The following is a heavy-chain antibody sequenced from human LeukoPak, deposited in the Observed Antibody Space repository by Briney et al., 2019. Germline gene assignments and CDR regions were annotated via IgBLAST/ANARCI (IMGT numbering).Heavy chain of an antibody. CDR3: ARRNVLTEGEAFDI. D-gene: IGHD3-9*01. J-gene: IGHJ3*02. CDR1: GGSISSGGYY. Sequence: SQTLSLTCTVSGGSISSGGYYWTWIRQPPGEGLEWIGYIYNSRSTNYNPSLNSRVTISADASKNQFSLKLNSVNAADTAVYYCARRNVLTEGEAFDIWGQGTMVTVSS. V-gene: IGHV4-61*09. CDR2: IYNSRST.